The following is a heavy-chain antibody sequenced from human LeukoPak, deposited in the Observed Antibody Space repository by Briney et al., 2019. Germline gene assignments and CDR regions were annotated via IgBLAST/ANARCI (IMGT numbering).Heavy chain of an antibody. J-gene: IGHJ4*02. CDR2: IYYSGGT. CDR1: GGSISSGGYY. Sequence: PSETLSLTCTVSGGSISSGGYYWSWIRQHPGKGLEWIGYIYYSGGTYYNPSLKSRVTISADTSKNQFSLKLSSVTAADTAVYYCARGNVDTAMADYFDYWGQGTLVTVSS. V-gene: IGHV4-31*03. D-gene: IGHD5-18*01. CDR3: ARGNVDTAMADYFDY.